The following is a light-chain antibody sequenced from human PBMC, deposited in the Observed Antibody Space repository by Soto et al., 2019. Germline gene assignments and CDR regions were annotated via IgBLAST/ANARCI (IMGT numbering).Light chain of an antibody. CDR2: AAS. J-gene: IGKJ5*01. V-gene: IGKV1-39*01. CDR3: QQSYNSPPIT. Sequence: DIQLTQSPSSLSASVGDRVTFTCQASQGVRNYLNWYQQRPGKAPTLLIYAASSLQSGVPSRFRGSGYGTDFALTITSLQPEDFAIYYCQQSYNSPPITFGQGTRLEIK. CDR1: QGVRNY.